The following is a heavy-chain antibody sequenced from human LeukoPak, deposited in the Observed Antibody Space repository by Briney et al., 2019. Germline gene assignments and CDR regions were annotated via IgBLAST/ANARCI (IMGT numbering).Heavy chain of an antibody. J-gene: IGHJ3*02. CDR1: VCTFSSYA. D-gene: IGHD1-26*01. CDR2: IIPIFGTA. Sequence: SVKVSCKASVCTFSSYAISWVRQAPGQGLEWMGGIIPIFGTANYAQKFQGRVTITADESTSTAYMELSSLRSEDTAVYYCAVRWELLHAFDIWGQGTMVTVSS. CDR3: AVRWELLHAFDI. V-gene: IGHV1-69*13.